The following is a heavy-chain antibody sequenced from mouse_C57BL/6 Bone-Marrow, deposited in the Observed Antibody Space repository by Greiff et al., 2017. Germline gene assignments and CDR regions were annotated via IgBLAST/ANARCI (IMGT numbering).Heavy chain of an antibody. D-gene: IGHD1-1*01. J-gene: IGHJ3*01. CDR1: GYTFTSYW. V-gene: IGHV1-69*01. CDR3: ARDGSSYDWFAY. CDR2: IDPSDSYT. Sequence: QVQLQQPGAELVMPGASVKLSCKASGYTFTSYWMHWVKQRPGQGLEWIGEIDPSDSYTNYNQKFKDKSTLTVDKSSSTAYMQLRSLTSEDSAVYYCARDGSSYDWFAYWGQGTLVTVSA.